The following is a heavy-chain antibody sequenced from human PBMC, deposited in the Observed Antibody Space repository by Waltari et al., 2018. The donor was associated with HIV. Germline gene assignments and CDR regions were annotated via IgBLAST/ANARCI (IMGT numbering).Heavy chain of an antibody. CDR2: ISYDGSNK. D-gene: IGHD3-3*01. Sequence: QVQLVESGGGVVQPGRSLRLSCAASGFTFSSYGMHWVRQAPGKGLEWVAVISYDGSNKYYEDSVKGRFTISRDNSKNTLYLQMNSLRAEDTAVYYCAKDARFLDLDYYYGMDVWGQGTTVTVSS. CDR3: AKDARFLDLDYYYGMDV. CDR1: GFTFSSYG. V-gene: IGHV3-30*18. J-gene: IGHJ6*02.